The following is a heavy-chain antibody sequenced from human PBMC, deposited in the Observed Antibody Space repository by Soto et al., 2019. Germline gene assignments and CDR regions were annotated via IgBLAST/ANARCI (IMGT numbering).Heavy chain of an antibody. CDR3: ARYQDGGFDY. CDR2: IWYDGSIK. D-gene: IGHD3-16*01. CDR1: GFTFSNYG. J-gene: IGHJ4*02. V-gene: IGHV3-33*01. Sequence: GGSLRLSCAASGFTFSNYGMHWVRQAPGKGLEWVAVIWYDGSIKYHADSVKGRFTISRDNSKNTLYLQMSSLRAEDTAVYYCARYQDGGFDYWGQGTLVTVSS.